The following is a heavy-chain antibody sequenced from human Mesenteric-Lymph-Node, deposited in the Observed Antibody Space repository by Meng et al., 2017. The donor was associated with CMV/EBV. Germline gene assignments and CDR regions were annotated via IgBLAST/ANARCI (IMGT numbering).Heavy chain of an antibody. CDR1: GFFFSRYP. CDR2: IYYSGST. V-gene: IGHV4-59*01. Sequence: ESLKISCAASGFFFSRYPMNWVRQPPGKGLEWIGYIYYSGSTNYNPSLKSRVTISVDTSKNQFSLKLSSVTAADTAVYYCARDPARSYNWFDPWGQGTLVTVSS. CDR3: ARDPARSYNWFDP. D-gene: IGHD6-6*01. J-gene: IGHJ5*02.